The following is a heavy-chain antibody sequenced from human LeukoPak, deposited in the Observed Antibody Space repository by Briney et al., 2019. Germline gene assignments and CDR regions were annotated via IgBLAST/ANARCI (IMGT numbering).Heavy chain of an antibody. V-gene: IGHV4-34*01. J-gene: IGHJ4*02. Sequence: KPSETLSLTCAVYGGSFSGYYWSWIRQPPGKGLEWIGEINHSGSTNYNPSLKSRVTISVDTSKNQVSLKLSSVTAADTAVYYCARGEDDILTGSMYYWGQGTLVTVSS. CDR2: INHSGST. CDR1: GGSFSGYY. CDR3: ARGEDDILTGSMYY. D-gene: IGHD3-9*01.